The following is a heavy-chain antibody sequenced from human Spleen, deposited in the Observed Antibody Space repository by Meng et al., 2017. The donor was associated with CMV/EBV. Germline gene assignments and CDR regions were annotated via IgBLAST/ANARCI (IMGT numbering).Heavy chain of an antibody. J-gene: IGHJ4*02. D-gene: IGHD1-1*01. CDR1: GYPLSDYK. CDR2: GDPEDGET. V-gene: IGHV1-69-2*01. Sequence: KSSCRGSGYPLSDYKIHWVQQAPGKGLEWMGLGDPEDGETTYAEKFLGRITITADTSTDTAYMELSSLRSEDTAVYYCATAYHQLGYWGQGTLVTVSS. CDR3: ATAYHQLGY.